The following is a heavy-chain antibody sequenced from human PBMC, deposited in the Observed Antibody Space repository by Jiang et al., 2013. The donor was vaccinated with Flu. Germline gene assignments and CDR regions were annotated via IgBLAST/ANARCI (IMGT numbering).Heavy chain of an antibody. CDR2: INPNSGGT. CDR1: GYTFTDSY. Sequence: VQLVESGAEVKMPGASVRVSCKASGYTFTDSYIHWVRQAPGQGLEWMGRINPNSGGTNYAQKFQGRVTMTRDTSISTAYMELSRLRSDDTAVYYCARRPEAATADSWLDPWGQGTLVTVSS. J-gene: IGHJ5*02. V-gene: IGHV1-2*06. CDR3: ARRPEAATADSWLDP. D-gene: IGHD6-13*01.